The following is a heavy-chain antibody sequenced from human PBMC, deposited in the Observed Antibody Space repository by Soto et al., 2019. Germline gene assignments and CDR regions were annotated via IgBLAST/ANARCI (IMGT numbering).Heavy chain of an antibody. J-gene: IGHJ6*02. CDR2: ISYDGTIT. CDR3: ATTRVGPCSSSICFSGIFDGMDV. V-gene: IGHV3-30-3*01. D-gene: IGHD2-2*01. Sequence: GGSLRLSCAASGFTISNYGMHWVRQAPGKGLEWVAVISYDGTITYYADSVKGRFTISRDNSKNTLYLQMNSLRTEDTAVYYCATTRVGPCSSSICFSGIFDGMDVWGQGTTVTVS. CDR1: GFTISNYG.